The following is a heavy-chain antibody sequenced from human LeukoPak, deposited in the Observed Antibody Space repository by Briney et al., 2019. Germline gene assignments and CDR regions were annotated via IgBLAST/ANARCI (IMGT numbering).Heavy chain of an antibody. Sequence: SETLSLTCTVSGGSISSYYWSWIRQPPGKGLEWIGYIYYSGSTNYNPSLKSRVTISVDTSKNQFSLKLSSVTAADTAVYYCARLPPYSRGWYGGRDYGMDVWGQGTTVTVSS. CDR1: GGSISSYY. V-gene: IGHV4-59*08. CDR2: IYYSGST. J-gene: IGHJ6*02. D-gene: IGHD6-19*01. CDR3: ARLPPYSRGWYGGRDYGMDV.